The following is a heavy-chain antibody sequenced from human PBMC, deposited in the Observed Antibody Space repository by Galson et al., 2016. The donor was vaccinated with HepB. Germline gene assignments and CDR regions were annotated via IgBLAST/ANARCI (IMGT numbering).Heavy chain of an antibody. D-gene: IGHD5-12*01. V-gene: IGHV3-23*01. CDR2: ISGSGGGT. CDR3: ARGRGYSGYASYYGMDV. J-gene: IGHJ6*02. Sequence: SLRLSCAASGFTFTTSAMSWVRQAPGKGLEWVSAISGSGGGTFYADSVKGRFTISRDNSKNTLYLQMNSLRAEDTALYYCARGRGYSGYASYYGMDVWGQGTTVTVSS. CDR1: GFTFTTSA.